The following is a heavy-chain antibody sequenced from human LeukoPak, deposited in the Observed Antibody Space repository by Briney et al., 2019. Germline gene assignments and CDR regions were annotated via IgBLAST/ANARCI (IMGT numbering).Heavy chain of an antibody. CDR1: GYSFSSYW. CDR2: IYPGDSDT. D-gene: IGHD1-26*01. CDR3: ARGGLGSPLDY. J-gene: IGHJ4*02. V-gene: IGHV5-51*01. Sequence: GESLKISCKGFGYSFSSYWIGWGRQMPGKGLEWMGVIYPGDSDTRYSPSFQGQVTISADKSTTTAYLQWSSLKASDTAMYYCARGGLGSPLDYWGQGTLVTVSS.